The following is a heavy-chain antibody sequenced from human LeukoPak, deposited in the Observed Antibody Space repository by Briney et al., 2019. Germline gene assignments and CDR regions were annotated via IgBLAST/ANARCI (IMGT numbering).Heavy chain of an antibody. CDR3: ARERRYYDSSGYYYPPLDY. CDR2: ISAYNGNT. D-gene: IGHD3-22*01. V-gene: IGHV1-18*01. Sequence: GASVKVSCKASGYTFTNFGISWVRQAPGQGLEWMGWISAYNGNTNYAQKLQGRVTMTTDTSTSTAYMELRSLRSDDTAVYYCARERRYYDSSGYYYPPLDYWGQGTLVTVSS. J-gene: IGHJ4*02. CDR1: GYTFTNFG.